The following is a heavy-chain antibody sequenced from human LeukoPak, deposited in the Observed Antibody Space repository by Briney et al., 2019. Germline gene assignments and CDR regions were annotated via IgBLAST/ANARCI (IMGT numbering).Heavy chain of an antibody. V-gene: IGHV4-39*07. Sequence: SETLSLTCTVSGGSISSGGYYWSWIRQPPGKGLEWIGEINHSGSTNYNPSLKSRVTISVDTSKNQFSLKLSSVTAADTAVYYCARGVGAITFGGVIVIPYYFDYWGRGTLVTVSS. CDR2: INHSGST. J-gene: IGHJ4*02. CDR1: GGSISSGGYY. D-gene: IGHD3-16*02. CDR3: ARGVGAITFGGVIVIPYYFDY.